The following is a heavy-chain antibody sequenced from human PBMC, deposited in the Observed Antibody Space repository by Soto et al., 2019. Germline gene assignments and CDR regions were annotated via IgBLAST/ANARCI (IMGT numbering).Heavy chain of an antibody. J-gene: IGHJ6*02. D-gene: IGHD3-10*01. Sequence: QMQLVQSGAEVKKPGASVRVSCKATGHIVTGYYVHWVRQVPGQGLEWTGVIDPVGGRTTYAQRFQGRVTLTPDTSTSTVYMEMSSLRSEDTAVYYCARGAVGLVARGFGMDVWGQGTTVTVSS. CDR3: ARGAVGLVARGFGMDV. CDR1: GHIVTGYY. V-gene: IGHV1-46*01. CDR2: IDPVGGRT.